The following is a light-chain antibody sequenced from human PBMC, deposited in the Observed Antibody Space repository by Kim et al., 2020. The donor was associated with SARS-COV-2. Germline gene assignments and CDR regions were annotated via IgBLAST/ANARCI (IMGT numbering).Light chain of an antibody. Sequence: TLSCRGSQSISSNLAWYQQKPGQAPRLLFDGASTRATDIPARATDIPARFSGSGFGTEFTLTISSLQSEDFAVYYCQQYNNWPLTFGGGTKVDIK. CDR1: QSISSN. CDR2: GAS. J-gene: IGKJ4*01. V-gene: IGKV3-15*01. CDR3: QQYNNWPLT.